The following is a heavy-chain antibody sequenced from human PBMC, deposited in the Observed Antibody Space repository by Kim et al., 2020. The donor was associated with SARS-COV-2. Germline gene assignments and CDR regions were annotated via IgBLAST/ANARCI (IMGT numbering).Heavy chain of an antibody. CDR2: IVVGSGNT. J-gene: IGHJ4*02. D-gene: IGHD3-22*01. CDR1: GFTFTSSA. CDR3: AALDYYDSSGTFDY. Sequence: SVKVSCKASGFTFTSSAMQWVRQARGQRLEWIGWIVVGSGNTNYAQKFQERVTITRDMSTSTAYMELSSLRSEDTAVYYCAALDYYDSSGTFDYWGQGTLVTVSS. V-gene: IGHV1-58*02.